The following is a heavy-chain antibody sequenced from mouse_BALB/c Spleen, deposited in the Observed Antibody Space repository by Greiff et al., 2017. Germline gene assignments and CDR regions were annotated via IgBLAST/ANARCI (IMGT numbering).Heavy chain of an antibody. CDR3: ALMITTGTDYAMDY. CDR1: GYSITSGYY. D-gene: IGHD2-4*01. J-gene: IGHJ4*01. V-gene: IGHV3-6*02. CDR2: ISYDGSN. Sequence: EVKLEESGPGLVKPSQSLSLTCSVTGYSITSGYYWNWIRQFPGNKLEWMGYISYDGSNNYNPSLKNRISITRDTSKNQFFLKLNSVTTEDTATYYCALMITTGTDYAMDYWGQGTSVTVSS.